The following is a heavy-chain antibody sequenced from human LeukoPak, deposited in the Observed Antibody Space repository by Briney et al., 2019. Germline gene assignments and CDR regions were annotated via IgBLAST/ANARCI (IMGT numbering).Heavy chain of an antibody. CDR3: ATDKPRGSIDY. CDR2: IIPILGIA. CDR1: GGTFSSYA. D-gene: IGHD5-12*01. V-gene: IGHV1-69*04. Sequence: GASVKVSCKASGGTFSSYAISWVRQAPGQGLEWMGRIIPILGIANYAQKFQGRVTITADKSTSTAYMELSSLRSEDTAVYYCATDKPRGSIDYWGQGTLVTVSS. J-gene: IGHJ4*02.